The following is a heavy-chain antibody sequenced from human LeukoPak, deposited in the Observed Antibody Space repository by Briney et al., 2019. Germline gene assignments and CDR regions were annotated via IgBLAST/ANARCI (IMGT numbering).Heavy chain of an antibody. CDR2: ISYDGRNK. CDR3: AKIAETSGIYGQGYDY. Sequence: GGSLRLSCAASGFTFNSFGMHWVRQAPGKGLEWLAVISYDGRNKYYADSVKGRFTISRDNSKNTLYLQMNSLRAEDTAVYYCAKIAETSGIYGQGYDYWGQGTLVTVSS. J-gene: IGHJ4*02. CDR1: GFTFNSFG. V-gene: IGHV3-30*18. D-gene: IGHD1-26*01.